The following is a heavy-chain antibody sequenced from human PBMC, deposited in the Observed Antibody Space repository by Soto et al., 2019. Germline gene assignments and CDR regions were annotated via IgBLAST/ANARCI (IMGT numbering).Heavy chain of an antibody. CDR1: GYSFNSYW. Sequence: PGESLKISCQGSGYSFNSYWINWIRQVPGKGLEWMGRIDPSDSYSHYSPSFRGHVTFSVDKSISTAYLQWNTLQASDTAIYYCARPSLAVVHGFDFWGQGTVVTVSS. V-gene: IGHV5-10-1*01. J-gene: IGHJ3*01. CDR2: IDPSDSYS. D-gene: IGHD2-15*01. CDR3: ARPSLAVVHGFDF.